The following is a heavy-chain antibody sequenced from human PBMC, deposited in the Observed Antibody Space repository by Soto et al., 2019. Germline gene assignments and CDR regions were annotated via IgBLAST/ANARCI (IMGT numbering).Heavy chain of an antibody. V-gene: IGHV4-31*03. D-gene: IGHD3-22*01. Sequence: PSETLSLTCTVSGGSISSGGYYWSWIRQHPGRGLEWIGYIYYSGSTYYNPSLKSRVTISVDTSKNQFSLKLSSVTAADTAVYYCXRDRRYYDSSGYSSFDYWGPGTLVTVSS. J-gene: IGHJ4*02. CDR2: IYYSGST. CDR3: XRDRRYYDSSGYSSFDY. CDR1: GGSISSGGYY.